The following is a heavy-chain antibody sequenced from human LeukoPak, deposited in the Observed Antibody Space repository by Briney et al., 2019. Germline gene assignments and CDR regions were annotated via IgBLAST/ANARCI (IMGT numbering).Heavy chain of an antibody. J-gene: IGHJ3*02. CDR2: TYYRSTWYN. V-gene: IGHV6-1*01. D-gene: IGHD1-14*01. Sequence: SQTLSLTCAISGDSVSSNSAAWNWIRQSPSRGLEWLARTYYRSTWYNVYAVSVKGRITINPDTSKNQLSLQLNSVSPEDTAVYYCAREITDAFDIWGQGTMVTVSS. CDR3: AREITDAFDI. CDR1: GDSVSSNSAA.